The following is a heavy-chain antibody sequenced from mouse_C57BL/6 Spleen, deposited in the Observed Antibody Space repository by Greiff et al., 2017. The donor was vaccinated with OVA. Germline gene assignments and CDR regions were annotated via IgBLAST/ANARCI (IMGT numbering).Heavy chain of an antibody. V-gene: IGHV5-6*01. CDR2: ISSGGSYT. CDR3: ARQLTGTFAY. J-gene: IGHJ3*01. CDR1: GFTFSSYG. D-gene: IGHD4-1*01. Sequence: EVKVVESGGDLVKPGGSLKLSCAASGFTFSSYGMSWVRQTPDKRLEWVATISSGGSYTYYPDSVTGRFTISRDNAKNTLYLQMSSLKSEDTAMYYCARQLTGTFAYWGQGTLVTVSA.